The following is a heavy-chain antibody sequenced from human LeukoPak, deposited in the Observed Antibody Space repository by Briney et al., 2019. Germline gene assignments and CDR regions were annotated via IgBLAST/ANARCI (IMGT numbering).Heavy chain of an antibody. CDR2: ITSDGTSA. D-gene: IGHD3-16*01. CDR3: ARDYAVGESFDI. V-gene: IGHV3-74*01. J-gene: IGHJ3*02. Sequence: PGGSLRLSCAASGFTFSSYWMHWVRQAPGEGLVCVARITSDGTSASHADSVKGRFTISRDNAKNTLYLQMNSLRAEDTAVYYCARDYAVGESFDIWGQGTLVTVSS. CDR1: GFTFSSYW.